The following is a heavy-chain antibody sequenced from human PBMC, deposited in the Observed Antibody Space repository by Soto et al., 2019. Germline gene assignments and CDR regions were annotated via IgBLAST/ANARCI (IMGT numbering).Heavy chain of an antibody. CDR3: AKADGEQWLVPHLDN. J-gene: IGHJ4*02. D-gene: IGHD6-19*01. V-gene: IGHV3-23*01. CDR1: GFNFKKFA. Sequence: EVQLLESGGGVVQPGGPLRLSCVASGFNFKKFAMAWVRQAPGEGLEWVSGISCCGGSTSYADSVKGRFSIARDDSKNTLSLQMNSLRVEDTAQYYCAKADGEQWLVPHLDNWGQGTLVTVS. CDR2: ISCCGGST.